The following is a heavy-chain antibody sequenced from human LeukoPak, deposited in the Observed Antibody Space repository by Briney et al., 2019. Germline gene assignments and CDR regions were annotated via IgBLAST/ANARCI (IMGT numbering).Heavy chain of an antibody. CDR2: ISYTGSA. CDR3: ARDTGSVVYGEWAFDI. CDR1: GGSISGYY. V-gene: IGHV4-59*01. D-gene: IGHD5/OR15-5a*01. J-gene: IGHJ3*02. Sequence: AETLSLSCTVSGGSISGYYWNWIRQPPGKGLEWIGYISYTGSADYNPSLESRVTISVDTSENQFSLKVTSLTAADTAVYYCARDTGSVVYGEWAFDIWG.